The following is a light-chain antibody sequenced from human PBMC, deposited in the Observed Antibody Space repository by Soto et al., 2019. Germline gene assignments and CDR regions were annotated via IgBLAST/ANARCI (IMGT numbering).Light chain of an antibody. CDR2: SNN. J-gene: IGLJ2*01. CDR3: AAWDGSLNAVL. CDR1: SSNIGTNT. V-gene: IGLV1-44*01. Sequence: QSVLTQPPSASGTPGQRVTISCSGSSSNIGTNTVNWYQQLPGSAPKILIYSNNQRPSGVPDRFSGSKSGTSASLAISGLQPDDEADYYCAAWDGSLNAVLFGGGTKLTVL.